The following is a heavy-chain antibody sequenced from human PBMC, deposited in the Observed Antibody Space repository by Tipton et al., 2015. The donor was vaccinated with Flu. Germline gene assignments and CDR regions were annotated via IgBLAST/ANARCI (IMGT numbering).Heavy chain of an antibody. CDR2: ISSSGSII. D-gene: IGHD2-2*01. CDR1: GFTFSDYY. Sequence: SLRLSCAASGFTFSDYYMSWVRQAPGKGLEWVSHISSSGSIINYADSVKGRFTISRDNAKNSLYLQMNSLRAEDTAVYYCARDPSLGMPDYFDYWGQGTLVTASS. CDR3: ARDPSLGMPDYFDY. J-gene: IGHJ4*02. V-gene: IGHV3-11*01.